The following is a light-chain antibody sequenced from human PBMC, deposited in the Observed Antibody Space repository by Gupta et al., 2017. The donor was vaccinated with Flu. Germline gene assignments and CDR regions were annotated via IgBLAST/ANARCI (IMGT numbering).Light chain of an antibody. J-gene: IGLJ2*01. CDR1: ALPKQY. Sequence: TARIACSGDALPKQYVFWDQQKPGQAPMLVISKDTERPSGIPERFSGSSSGTTVTLTISGVQAEDEADYYCQSVDSSSRSPSVVFGGGTKLTVL. CDR3: QSVDSSSRSPSVV. V-gene: IGLV3-25*03. CDR2: KDT.